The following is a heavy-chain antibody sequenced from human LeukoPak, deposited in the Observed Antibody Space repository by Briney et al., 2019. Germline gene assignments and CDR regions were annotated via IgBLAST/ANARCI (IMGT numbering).Heavy chain of an antibody. CDR3: AKDGSFASRGSPY. Sequence: TGGSLRLSCAASGFTFSSYVMSWVRQAPGKGLEWVSAISGSGGSTYYADSVKGRFTISRDNSKNTLYLQMNSLRAEDTAVYYCAKDGSFASRGSPYWGQGTLVTVSS. V-gene: IGHV3-23*01. CDR2: ISGSGGST. CDR1: GFTFSSYV. D-gene: IGHD3-16*01. J-gene: IGHJ4*02.